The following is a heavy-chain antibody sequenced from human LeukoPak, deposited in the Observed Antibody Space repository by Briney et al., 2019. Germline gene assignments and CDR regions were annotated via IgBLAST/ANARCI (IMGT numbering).Heavy chain of an antibody. Sequence: PGGSLRLSCAASGFSFSTSPMSWVRQPPGKGLDWVSAMNNGPGATFYRDSVRGRFTISRDDSKSTLYLQMNSLRAEDTGTYYCAKTHYDLLDVWGQGTMVTVSS. CDR3: AKTHYDLLDV. J-gene: IGHJ6*02. CDR1: GFSFSTSP. CDR2: MNNGPGAT. V-gene: IGHV3-23*01. D-gene: IGHD5-12*01.